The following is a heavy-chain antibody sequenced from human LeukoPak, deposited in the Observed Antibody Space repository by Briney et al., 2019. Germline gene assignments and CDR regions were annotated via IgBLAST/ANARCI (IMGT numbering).Heavy chain of an antibody. J-gene: IGHJ3*02. CDR1: GFTFSDYY. Sequence: GGSLRLSCAASGFTFSDYYMSWIRQAPGKGLEWVSYISASGSTIYYADSVKGRFTISRDNAKNSLYLQMNSLRAEDTAVYYCARDSGSTRWYAFDIWGQGTMVTVSS. D-gene: IGHD1-26*01. V-gene: IGHV3-11*04. CDR2: ISASGSTI. CDR3: ARDSGSTRWYAFDI.